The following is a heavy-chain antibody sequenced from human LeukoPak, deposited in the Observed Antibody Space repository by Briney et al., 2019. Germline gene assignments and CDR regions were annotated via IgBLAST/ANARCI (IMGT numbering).Heavy chain of an antibody. CDR2: INPNGSFT. Sequence: ASVKVSCKASGYSFTGYYMHWVRQAPGQGLECMGWINPNGSFTKCVQNFQGGVTMTRDTSISTAYMELSRLTSEDTAVYYCARDRSPPYGSGSYRAYYGMDVWGQGTTVTVSS. J-gene: IGHJ6*02. D-gene: IGHD3-10*01. CDR1: GYSFTGYY. CDR3: ARDRSPPYGSGSYRAYYGMDV. V-gene: IGHV1-2*02.